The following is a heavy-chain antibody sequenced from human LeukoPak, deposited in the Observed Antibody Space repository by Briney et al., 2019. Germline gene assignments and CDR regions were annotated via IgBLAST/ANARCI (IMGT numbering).Heavy chain of an antibody. V-gene: IGHV3-23*01. CDR3: AKDFSRGVLPTLFDY. CDR1: GFTFSSYA. CDR2: ISGSGGST. D-gene: IGHD3-22*01. Sequence: GGSLRLSCAASGFTFSSYAMSWVRQAPGRGLEWVSGISGSGGSTYYADSVKGRFTISRDNSKNTLYLQMNSLRAEDTAVYYCAKDFSRGVLPTLFDYWGQGTLVTVSS. J-gene: IGHJ4*02.